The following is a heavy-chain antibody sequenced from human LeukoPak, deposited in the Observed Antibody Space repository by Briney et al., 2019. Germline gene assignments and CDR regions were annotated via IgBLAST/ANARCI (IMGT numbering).Heavy chain of an antibody. CDR3: VRHMSTNTGYFDS. CDR1: GGSINSHSYY. V-gene: IGHV4-39*01. J-gene: IGHJ4*02. D-gene: IGHD5-24*01. Sequence: SETLFLTCTVSGGSINSHSYYWGWIRQPPGKGLEWIGSVYYDGTSYSNPSLTSRAAVFVDTSRDEFSLDLSFVTAADTAVYYCVRHMSTNTGYFDSCGQGTLVSVSS. CDR2: VYYDGTS.